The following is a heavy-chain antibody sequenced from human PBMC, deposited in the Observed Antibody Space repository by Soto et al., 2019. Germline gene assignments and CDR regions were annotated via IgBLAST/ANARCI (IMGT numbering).Heavy chain of an antibody. CDR2: IWYDGSNK. Sequence: QVQLVESGGGVVQPGRSLRLSCAASGFTFSSYGMHWVGRAPGKGREWGAVIWYDGSNKYYADSVKGRFTISRDNSKNTLYLQMNSLRAEDTAVYYCARDEGYCSGGSCNTLFDYWGQGTLVTVSS. V-gene: IGHV3-33*01. J-gene: IGHJ4*02. CDR3: ARDEGYCSGGSCNTLFDY. D-gene: IGHD2-15*01. CDR1: GFTFSSYG.